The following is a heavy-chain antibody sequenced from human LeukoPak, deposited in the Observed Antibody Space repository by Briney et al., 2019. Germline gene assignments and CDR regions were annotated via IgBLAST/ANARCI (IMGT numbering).Heavy chain of an antibody. D-gene: IGHD5-18*01. V-gene: IGHV3-23*01. J-gene: IGHJ4*02. Sequence: GGSLRLSCAASGFTFSSYAMSLVRQAPGKGLEWVSRINGYGSSTDFADSVKGRFTISRDNAKNTLYLQMNSLRAEDTAVYYCARDAPGNTALDYWGQGTLVTVSS. CDR1: GFTFSSYA. CDR2: INGYGSST. CDR3: ARDAPGNTALDY.